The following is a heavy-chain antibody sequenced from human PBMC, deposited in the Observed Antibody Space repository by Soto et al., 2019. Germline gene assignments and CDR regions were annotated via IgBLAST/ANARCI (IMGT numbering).Heavy chain of an antibody. D-gene: IGHD3-10*01. J-gene: IGHJ6*02. V-gene: IGHV4-30-4*01. CDR1: GAPITSRGWD. CDR3: ARETMWPSGRYYYYHMDV. CDR2: ISYGGNT. Sequence: QVQLQEAGPGLVKPSQPLSLTCFVFGAPITSRGWDWTGLRQPPGKGLGWIGHISYGGNTFYNSSLQSRLTISVDTSKNQFSLKMTSVTAADTAVYFCARETMWPSGRYYYYHMDVWGQGTTVPVSS.